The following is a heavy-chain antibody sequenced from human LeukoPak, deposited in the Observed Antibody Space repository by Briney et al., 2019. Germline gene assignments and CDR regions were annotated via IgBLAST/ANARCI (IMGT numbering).Heavy chain of an antibody. CDR1: GFTFSSYG. J-gene: IGHJ6*03. Sequence: GGSLRLSCAASGFTFSSYGMHWVRQAPGKGLEWAAFIRYDGSNKYYVGSVKGRFTISRDNSKNTLYLQMNSLRAEDTAVYYCANGSGWEMSYYYYYMDVWGKGTTVTISS. CDR3: ANGSGWEMSYYYYYMDV. CDR2: IRYDGSNK. V-gene: IGHV3-30*02. D-gene: IGHD1-26*01.